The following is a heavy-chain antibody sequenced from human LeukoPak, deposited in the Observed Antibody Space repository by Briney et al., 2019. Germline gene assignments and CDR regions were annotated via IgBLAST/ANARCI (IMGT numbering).Heavy chain of an antibody. CDR2: IYYSGST. CDR1: GGSISSYY. J-gene: IGHJ3*02. Sequence: ETLSLTCTVSGGSISSYYWSWIRQPPGKGLEWIGSIYYSGSTYYNPSLKSRVTISVDTSKNQFSLKLSSVTAADTAVYYCARDYCSGGSCYWDQIDAFDIWGQGTMVTASS. V-gene: IGHV4-39*07. D-gene: IGHD2-15*01. CDR3: ARDYCSGGSCYWDQIDAFDI.